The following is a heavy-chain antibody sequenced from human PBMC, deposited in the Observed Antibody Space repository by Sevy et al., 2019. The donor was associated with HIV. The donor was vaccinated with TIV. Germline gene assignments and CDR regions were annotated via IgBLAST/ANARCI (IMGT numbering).Heavy chain of an antibody. CDR1: GFDFNNHW. Sequence: GGSLRLSCAASGFDFNNHWMSWVRQAPQKGPEWVANINHDGSETYYEDSLEGRLTISRNNAKNSVSLKINNLRVEDTAVYYRARLPTGLQSCQYLLSTYFDSWGQGTPVTVS. V-gene: IGHV3-7*01. CDR3: ARLPTGLQSCQYLLSTYFDS. J-gene: IGHJ4*02. D-gene: IGHD3-10*01. CDR2: INHDGSET.